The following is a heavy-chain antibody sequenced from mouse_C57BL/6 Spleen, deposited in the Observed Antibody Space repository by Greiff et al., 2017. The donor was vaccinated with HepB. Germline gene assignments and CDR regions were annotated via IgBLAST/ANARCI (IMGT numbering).Heavy chain of an antibody. V-gene: IGHV1-82*01. Sequence: QVQLQQSGPELVKPGASVKISCKASGYAFSSSWMNWVKQRPGKGLEWIGRIYPGDGDTNYNGKFKGKATLTADKASSTAYMQLSSLTSEDSAVYFCARGWLRRWGCFDYWGQGTTLTVSS. CDR2: IYPGDGDT. J-gene: IGHJ2*01. CDR3: ARGWLRRWGCFDY. D-gene: IGHD2-2*01. CDR1: GYAFSSSW.